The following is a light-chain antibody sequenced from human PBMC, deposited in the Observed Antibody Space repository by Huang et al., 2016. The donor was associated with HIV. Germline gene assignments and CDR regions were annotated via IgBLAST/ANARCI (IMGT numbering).Light chain of an antibody. V-gene: IGKV1-5*03. CDR3: QYGET. CDR2: EIS. Sequence: DIQMTQSPSTLSAFVGDRLTTTCRASQNISSWLAWYQQKPGKAPRLPIYEISSLESGVPSRFSGSGSGTEFTLTISSLQPDDIGTYYCQYGETFGQGSKVEVK. CDR1: QNISSW. J-gene: IGKJ1*01.